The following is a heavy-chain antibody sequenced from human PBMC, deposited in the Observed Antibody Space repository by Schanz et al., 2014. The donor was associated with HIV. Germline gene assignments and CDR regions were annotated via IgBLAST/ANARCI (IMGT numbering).Heavy chain of an antibody. J-gene: IGHJ4*02. D-gene: IGHD3-22*01. CDR3: AKPEYDSRGNSQSHFDS. Sequence: EVQLLDSGGGLVQPGGSLRLSCAASGFSFSNYGMHWVRQAPGKGLEWVSSISESGGRSYYADSVNGRFTISRDNSKNTLYLQMTTLRTEDTAVYYCAKPEYDSRGNSQSHFDSWGQGTLVTVSS. V-gene: IGHV3-23*01. CDR1: GFSFSNYG. CDR2: ISESGGRS.